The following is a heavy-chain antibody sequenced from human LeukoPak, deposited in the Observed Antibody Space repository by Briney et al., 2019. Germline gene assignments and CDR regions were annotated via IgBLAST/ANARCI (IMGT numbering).Heavy chain of an antibody. V-gene: IGHV6-1*01. Sequence: SQTLSLTCAISGDTVSSTGATWSWIRQSPSRGLEWLGRTYYRSKWYNDYAVSATGRITINPDTSKNHFSLQLNSVTPEDTAVYYCARGGGGVRGVFDFWGQGTLVTVSS. CDR3: ARGGGGVRGVFDF. D-gene: IGHD3-10*01. J-gene: IGHJ4*02. CDR1: GDTVSSTGAT. CDR2: TYYRSKWYN.